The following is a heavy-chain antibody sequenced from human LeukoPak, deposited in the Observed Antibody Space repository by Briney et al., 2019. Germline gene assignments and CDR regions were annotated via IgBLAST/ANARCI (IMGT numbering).Heavy chain of an antibody. CDR3: ARAYGDYPPGAFDI. V-gene: IGHV4-59*01. Sequence: PSETLSLTCTVSGGSISSYYWSWIRQPPGKGLEWIGYIYYSGSTNYNPSLKSRVTISVDTSKNQSSLKLSSVTAADTAVYYCARAYGDYPPGAFDIWGQGTMVTVSS. CDR2: IYYSGST. D-gene: IGHD4-17*01. CDR1: GGSISSYY. J-gene: IGHJ3*02.